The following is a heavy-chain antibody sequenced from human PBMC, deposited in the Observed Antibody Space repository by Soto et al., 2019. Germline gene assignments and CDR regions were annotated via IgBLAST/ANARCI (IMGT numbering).Heavy chain of an antibody. CDR2: ISAYNGNT. CDR1: GYTFTSYG. V-gene: IGHV1-18*01. D-gene: IGHD3-10*01. J-gene: IGHJ5*02. Sequence: QVQLVQSGAAVKKPGASVKVSCKASGYTFTSYGISWVRQAPGQGLEWMGWISAYNGNTNYAQKLQGRVTMTTDTSTSTAYMERRSLRSDDTAVYYCARNMVRGVIRSARWFDPWGQGTLVTVSS. CDR3: ARNMVRGVIRSARWFDP.